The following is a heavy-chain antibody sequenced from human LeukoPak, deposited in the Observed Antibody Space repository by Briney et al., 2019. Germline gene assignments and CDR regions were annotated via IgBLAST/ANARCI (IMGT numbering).Heavy chain of an antibody. CDR2: INWNGGST. CDR1: GFTFDDYG. V-gene: IGHV3-20*04. J-gene: IGHJ4*02. D-gene: IGHD3-22*01. Sequence: GGSLRLSCAASGFTFDDYGMSWVRQAPGKWLEWVSGINWNGGSTGYADSVKGRFTISRDNAKNSLYLQMNSLRAEDTALYYCARGYYYDSSGYYYWDYFDYWGQGTLVTVSS. CDR3: ARGYYYDSSGYYYWDYFDY.